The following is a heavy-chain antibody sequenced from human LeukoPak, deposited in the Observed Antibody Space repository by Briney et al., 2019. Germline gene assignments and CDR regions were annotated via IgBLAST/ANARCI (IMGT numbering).Heavy chain of an antibody. CDR3: AREMLDIRIRGPRDWFDP. CDR1: GYTFTGYY. Sequence: ASVKVSCKASGYTFTGYYMHWVRQAPGQGLEWMGWLNTDNGDTEYSQKFQGRLTFTTDTSATTAYMELSGLRSEDTAVYYCAREMLDIRIRGPRDWFDPWGQGSLVTVSS. D-gene: IGHD3-16*01. V-gene: IGHV1-3*04. CDR2: LNTDNGDT. J-gene: IGHJ5*02.